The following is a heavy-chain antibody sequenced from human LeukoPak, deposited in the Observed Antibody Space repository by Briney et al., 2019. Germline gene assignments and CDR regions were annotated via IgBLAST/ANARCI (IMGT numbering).Heavy chain of an antibody. CDR3: ARESIAAAGGGTVY. CDR1: GFTFSSYS. V-gene: IGHV3-21*01. D-gene: IGHD6-13*01. J-gene: IGHJ4*02. CDR2: ISSSSSYI. Sequence: SGGSLRLSCAASGFTFSSYSMNWVRQAPGKGLEWVSSISSSSSYIYYADSVKGRFTISRDNAKNSLYLQMNSLRAEDTAVYYCARESIAAAGGGTVYWGQGTLVTVSS.